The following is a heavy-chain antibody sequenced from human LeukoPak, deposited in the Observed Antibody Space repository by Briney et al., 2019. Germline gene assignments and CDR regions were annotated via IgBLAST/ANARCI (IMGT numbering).Heavy chain of an antibody. CDR1: GFTFSSSG. Sequence: GGSLRLSCAASGFTFSSSGMHWVRQAPGKGLEWVAVISYDGSNKYYADSVKGRFTISRDNSKNTLYLQMNSLRAGDTAVYYCAKDSYDRSGYYYYYFAYWGQGTTVTVSS. CDR3: AKDSYDRSGYYYYYFAY. V-gene: IGHV3-30*18. CDR2: ISYDGSNK. J-gene: IGHJ4*03. D-gene: IGHD3-22*01.